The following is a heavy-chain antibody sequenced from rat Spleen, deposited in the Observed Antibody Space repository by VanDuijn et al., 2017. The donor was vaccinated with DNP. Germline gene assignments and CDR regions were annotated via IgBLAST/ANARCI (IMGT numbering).Heavy chain of an antibody. V-gene: IGHV5-25*01. J-gene: IGHJ3*01. CDR2: ISTSGGST. CDR3: AAHPSWFDY. CDR1: GFTFSNYD. Sequence: EVQLVESGGGLVQPGRSLKLSCAASGFTFSNYDMAWVRQAPTKGLEWVASISTSGGSTYYRDSVKGRFTVSRDNAKSTLYLQMDSLRSEDTATYYCAAHPSWFDYWGRGSLVAVSS.